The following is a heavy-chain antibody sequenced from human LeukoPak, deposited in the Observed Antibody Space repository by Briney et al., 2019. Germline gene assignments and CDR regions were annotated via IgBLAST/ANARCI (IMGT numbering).Heavy chain of an antibody. CDR2: IDPNSGAT. CDR3: ARDDYGRLDY. D-gene: IGHD4/OR15-4a*01. CDR1: GYTFPYY. V-gene: IGHV1-2*02. J-gene: IGHJ4*02. Sequence: VASVTVSCKPCGYTFPYYIHWARQAPGQGLEWMGWIDPNSGATISAHTFQGRVSMTKDTSFTTVYMELSTLKSDDTAVYYCARDDYGRLDYWGQGSLVTVSS.